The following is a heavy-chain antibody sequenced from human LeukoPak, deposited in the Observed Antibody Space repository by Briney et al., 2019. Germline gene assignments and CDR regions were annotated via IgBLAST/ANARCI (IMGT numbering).Heavy chain of an antibody. V-gene: IGHV1-46*01. CDR2: INPTGGST. J-gene: IGHJ6*02. Sequence: ASVKVSCKASGYTFPSYFMHWVRQAPGQGLEWMGIINPTGGSTTYAQKFQGRVTMTRDTSTSTVYMELSSLRSEDTAVYYCATPTSSYHTGGMDVWGQGTTVTVSS. CDR1: GYTFPSYF. D-gene: IGHD1-14*01. CDR3: ATPTSSYHTGGMDV.